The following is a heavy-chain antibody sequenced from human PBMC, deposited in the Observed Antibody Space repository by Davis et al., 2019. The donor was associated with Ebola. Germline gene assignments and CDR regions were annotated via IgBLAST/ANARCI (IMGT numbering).Heavy chain of an antibody. Sequence: GESLKISCAASGFTFSSYSMNWVRQAPGKGLEWVSAISGSGGSTYYADSVKGRFTISRDNSKNTLYLQMNSLRAEDTAVYYCAKAQELHFDYWGQGTLVTVSS. J-gene: IGHJ4*02. CDR3: AKAQELHFDY. CDR2: ISGSGGST. CDR1: GFTFSSYS. D-gene: IGHD1-26*01. V-gene: IGHV3-23*01.